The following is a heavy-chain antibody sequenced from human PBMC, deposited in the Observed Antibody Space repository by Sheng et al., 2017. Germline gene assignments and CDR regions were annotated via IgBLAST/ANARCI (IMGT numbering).Heavy chain of an antibody. CDR1: GGSFSGYY. D-gene: IGHD3-3*01. Sequence: QVQLQQWGAGLLKPSETLSLTCAVYGGSFSGYYWSWIRQPPREGGWSGLGKVNHSGSTNYNPSLKSRVTISADTSKNQFSLKLSSVTAADTAVYYCARGFWSGSRRTLYFDYWGQGTLVTVSS. CDR3: ARGFWSGSRRTLYFDY. J-gene: IGHJ4*02. V-gene: IGHV4-34*01. CDR2: VNHSGST.